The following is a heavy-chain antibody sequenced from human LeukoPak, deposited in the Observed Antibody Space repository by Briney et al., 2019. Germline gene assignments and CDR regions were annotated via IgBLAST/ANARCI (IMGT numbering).Heavy chain of an antibody. CDR2: ISWNSGSI. CDR1: GFSFDDYA. D-gene: IGHD3-10*02. Sequence: GRSLRLSCAVSGFSFDDYAMHWVRQAPGKGLEWVSGISWNSGSIYYADSVKGRFTISRDNAKNSLYLQMNSLRAEDTAVYYCAELGITMIGGVWGKGTTVTISS. V-gene: IGHV3-9*01. J-gene: IGHJ6*04. CDR3: AELGITMIGGV.